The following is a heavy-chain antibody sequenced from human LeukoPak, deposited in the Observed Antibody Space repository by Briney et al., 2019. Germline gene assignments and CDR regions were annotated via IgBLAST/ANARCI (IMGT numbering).Heavy chain of an antibody. V-gene: IGHV1-46*01. CDR2: IYPRDGST. Sequence: VSVKVSCKASGYTFTSNYIHWVRQAPGQGLEWMGMIYPRDGSTSYAQKFQGRVTVTRDTSTSTVHMELSGLRSEDTAVYYCARDQEGFDYWGQGTVVTVSS. J-gene: IGHJ4*02. CDR1: GYTFTSNY. CDR3: ARDQEGFDY.